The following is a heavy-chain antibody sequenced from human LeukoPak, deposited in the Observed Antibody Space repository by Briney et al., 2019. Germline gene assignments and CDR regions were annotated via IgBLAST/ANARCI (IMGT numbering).Heavy chain of an antibody. V-gene: IGHV4-38-2*01. Sequence: SETLSLTCAVSAYSISSGYFWGWIRQPPGKGLEWIGSIYHSGSTYYNPSLKSRVTISVDTSKNQISLKLSSVTAADTAVYYCARLLRGSSSSSFDYWGQGTLVTVSS. J-gene: IGHJ4*02. D-gene: IGHD6-6*01. CDR1: AYSISSGYF. CDR2: IYHSGST. CDR3: ARLLRGSSSSSFDY.